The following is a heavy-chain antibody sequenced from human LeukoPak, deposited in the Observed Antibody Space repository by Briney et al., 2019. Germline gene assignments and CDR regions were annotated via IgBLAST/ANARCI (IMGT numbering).Heavy chain of an antibody. CDR2: MNPNSGNT. Sequence: ASVKVSCKASGYTFTSSDINWVRQAAGQGLEWMGWMNPNSGNTGYAQKFQGRVTITRNPSISTAYMELSSLRSEDTAVYYCARGQGHYYYYYRDVWGKGPTVTVSS. CDR1: GYTFTSSD. V-gene: IGHV1-8*03. J-gene: IGHJ6*03. CDR3: ARGQGHYYYYYRDV.